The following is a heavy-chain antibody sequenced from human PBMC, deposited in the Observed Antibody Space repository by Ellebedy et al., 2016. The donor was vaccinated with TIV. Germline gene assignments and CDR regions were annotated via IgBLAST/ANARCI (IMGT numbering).Heavy chain of an antibody. D-gene: IGHD2-15*01. CDR3: AKDGICTGGSCDGGRHYYNHMDV. V-gene: IGHV3-30*18. J-gene: IGHJ6*03. CDR2: ISHDGSSE. Sequence: GGSLRPSXEASGFIFSNYDMHWVRQAPGKGLEWVALISHDGSSEYYADSVRGRFSISRDRSKKTLYLEMYSLRGEDTAVYYCAKDGICTGGSCDGGRHYYNHMDVWGKGTTVSVSS. CDR1: GFIFSNYD.